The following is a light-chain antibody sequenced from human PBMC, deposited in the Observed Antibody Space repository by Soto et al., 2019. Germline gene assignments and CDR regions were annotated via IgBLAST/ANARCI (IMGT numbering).Light chain of an antibody. Sequence: QSALTQPASVSGSPGQSITISCTGTSSDVGGYNYVSWYQQHPGKAPKLMIYEVSNRPSGVSNRFSGSKSGNTASLTISGLQAEDEAEYYCSSYTSSSTYVVFGGGNKLTVL. V-gene: IGLV2-14*01. CDR3: SSYTSSSTYVV. CDR1: SSDVGGYNY. J-gene: IGLJ2*01. CDR2: EVS.